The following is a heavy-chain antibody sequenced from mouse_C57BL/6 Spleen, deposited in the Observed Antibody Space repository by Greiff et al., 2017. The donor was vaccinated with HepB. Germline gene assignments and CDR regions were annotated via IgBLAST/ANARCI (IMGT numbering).Heavy chain of an antibody. CDR3: ARDRGGYYPYWYFDV. Sequence: EVQVVESGPGLVKPSQSLSLTCSVTGYSITSGYYWNWIRQFPGNKLEWMGYISYDGSNNYNPSLKNRISITRDTSKNQFFLKLNSVTTEDTATYYCARDRGGYYPYWYFDVWGTGTTVTVSS. CDR2: ISYDGSN. D-gene: IGHD2-3*01. J-gene: IGHJ1*03. V-gene: IGHV3-6*01. CDR1: GYSITSGYY.